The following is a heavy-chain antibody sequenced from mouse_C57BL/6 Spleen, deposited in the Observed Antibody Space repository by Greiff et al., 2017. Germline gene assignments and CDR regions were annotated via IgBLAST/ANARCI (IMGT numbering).Heavy chain of an antibody. CDR3: ARYPYYGSSPAWFAY. CDR2: INPSNGGT. Sequence: QVQLQQPGTELVKPGASVKLSCKASGYTFTSYWMHWVKQRPGQGLEWIGNINPSNGGTNYNEKFKSKATLTVDKSSSTAYMQLNSLTSEDSAVYYCARYPYYGSSPAWFAYWGQGTLVTGSA. CDR1: GYTFTSYW. J-gene: IGHJ3*01. D-gene: IGHD1-1*01. V-gene: IGHV1-53*01.